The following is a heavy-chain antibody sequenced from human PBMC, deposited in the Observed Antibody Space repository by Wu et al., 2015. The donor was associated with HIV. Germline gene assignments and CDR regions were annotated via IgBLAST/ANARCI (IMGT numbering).Heavy chain of an antibody. V-gene: IGHV1-2*02. D-gene: IGHD2-21*01. CDR1: GYIFIDYF. Sequence: QVHLVQSGAEVKKPGASVKVSCKASGYIFIDYFIHWVRQAPGQGLEWMGWINPSNGDTRYARQFQDRVTMTRDTSNTTTYMELSGLTSDDTAVYFCTKYVAYCYFDLWGRGTPVAVSS. CDR2: INPSNGDT. CDR3: TKYVAYCYFDL. J-gene: IGHJ2*01.